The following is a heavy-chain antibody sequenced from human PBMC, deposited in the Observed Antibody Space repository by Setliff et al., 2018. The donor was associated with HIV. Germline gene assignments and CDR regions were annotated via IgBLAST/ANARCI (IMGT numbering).Heavy chain of an antibody. J-gene: IGHJ6*03. CDR3: AREPGRGSSWYVGFSYYYYYMDV. Sequence: SVKVSCKASGGTFSNYAFSWVRQAPGQGLEWMGGIIPLFGTANYAQKFQGRVTITADKSTSTAYMELSSLRSEDTAVYYCAREPGRGSSWYVGFSYYYYYMDVWGKGTTVTVS. CDR1: GGTFSNYA. V-gene: IGHV1-69*06. D-gene: IGHD6-13*01. CDR2: IIPLFGTA.